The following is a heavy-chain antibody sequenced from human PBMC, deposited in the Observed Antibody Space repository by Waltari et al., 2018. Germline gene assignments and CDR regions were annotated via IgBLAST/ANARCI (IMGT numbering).Heavy chain of an antibody. D-gene: IGHD4-17*01. CDR3: ARLTTVTTRLTTAKGLDY. V-gene: IGHV4-34*01. J-gene: IGHJ4*02. Sequence: QVQLQQWGAGLLKPSETLSLPCAVYGGSLSGYYWSWIRHPQGTGMEWIGEINHSGSTNYNPSLKSRVTISVDTSKNQFSLKLSSVTAADTAVYYCARLTTVTTRLTTAKGLDYWGQGTLVTVSS. CDR2: INHSGST. CDR1: GGSLSGYY.